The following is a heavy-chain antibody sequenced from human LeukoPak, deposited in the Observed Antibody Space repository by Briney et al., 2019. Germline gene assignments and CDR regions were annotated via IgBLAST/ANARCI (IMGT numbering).Heavy chain of an antibody. CDR1: GFTFTDAW. Sequence: PGGSLRLSCAASGFTFTDAWMTWVRQAPGKGLEWVGRIKTRTDGGTTDYAAPVKGRFTISRDDSQNTLYLQMDSLKAEDTAIYYCTTTQRWDVVCDYWGQGALVSVSS. CDR3: TTTQRWDVVCDY. CDR2: IKTRTDGGTT. J-gene: IGHJ4*02. V-gene: IGHV3-15*01. D-gene: IGHD1-1*01.